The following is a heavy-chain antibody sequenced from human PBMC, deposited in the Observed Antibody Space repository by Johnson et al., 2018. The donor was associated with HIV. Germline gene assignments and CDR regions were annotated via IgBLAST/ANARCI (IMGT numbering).Heavy chain of an antibody. J-gene: IGHJ3*02. CDR1: GFTFSSYA. CDR3: AKDRSGSWYGADAFDI. V-gene: IGHV3-30*04. CDR2: ISYDGSNK. Sequence: QVQLVESGGGVVQPGRSLRLSCAASGFTFSSYAMHWVRQAPGKGLEWVAVISYDGSNKYYADSVKGRFIISRDNSKNTLYLQMNSLRAEDTAVYYCAKDRSGSWYGADAFDIWGQGTLVTVSS. D-gene: IGHD6-13*01.